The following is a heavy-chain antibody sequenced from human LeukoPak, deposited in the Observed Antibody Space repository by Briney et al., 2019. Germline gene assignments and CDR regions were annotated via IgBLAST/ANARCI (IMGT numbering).Heavy chain of an antibody. V-gene: IGHV4-59*01. CDR1: GGSISSYY. Sequence: SETLSLTCTVSGGSISSYYWSWIRQTPGKGLEWIGYIYYSGSTSYNPSLKSRVTISVDTSKNQFSLKLTSMTAADTAVYYCARGYSSGWYAFDIWGQGTMVTVSS. CDR3: ARGYSSGWYAFDI. J-gene: IGHJ3*02. CDR2: IYYSGST. D-gene: IGHD6-19*01.